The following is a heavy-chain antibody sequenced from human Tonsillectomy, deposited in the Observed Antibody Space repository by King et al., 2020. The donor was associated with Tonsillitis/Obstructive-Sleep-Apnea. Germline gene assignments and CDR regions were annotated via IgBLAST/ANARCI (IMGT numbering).Heavy chain of an antibody. Sequence: VQLQQWGAGLLKPSETLSLTCAVYGGSFSGYYWSWIRQPPGKGLEWIGGINHSGSTNYNPSLKSRVTISVDTSKNQFSLKLSSVTAADTAVYYCARTAPRGYFWSGYYSRRKYWYFDLWGRGTLVTVSS. V-gene: IGHV4-34*01. CDR2: INHSGST. CDR3: ARTAPRGYFWSGYYSRRKYWYFDL. CDR1: GGSFSGYY. J-gene: IGHJ2*01. D-gene: IGHD3-3*01.